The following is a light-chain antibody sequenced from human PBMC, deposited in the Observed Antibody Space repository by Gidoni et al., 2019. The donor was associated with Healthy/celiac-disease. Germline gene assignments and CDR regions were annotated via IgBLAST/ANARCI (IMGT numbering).Light chain of an antibody. J-gene: IGLJ3*02. CDR3: SSYTSSSTWV. CDR1: SSDVGGYNS. Sequence: QSALTHPASVSGSHGQSTTISCTGTSSDVGGYNSGSWYQQHPGKAPKLMIYDVSNRPSGVSNRFAGSKSGNTASLTISGLQAEDEDDYCCSSYTSSSTWVFGGGTKLTVL. CDR2: DVS. V-gene: IGLV2-14*01.